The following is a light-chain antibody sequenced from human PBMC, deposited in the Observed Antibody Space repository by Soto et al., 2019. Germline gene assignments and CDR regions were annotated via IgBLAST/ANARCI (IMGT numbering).Light chain of an antibody. CDR1: SSDVGDYDF. J-gene: IGLJ1*01. CDR2: EVT. CDR3: SSYTSSSTPLV. Sequence: TPPCTESGSPWEVVATFCKRASSDVGDYDFVSWYLQHPGKVPKLIIYEVTKRPSGVSDRFSGSKSGNTASLTISGLQAEDEADYYCSSYTSSSTPLVFGTGPKVTVL. V-gene: IGLV2-14*01.